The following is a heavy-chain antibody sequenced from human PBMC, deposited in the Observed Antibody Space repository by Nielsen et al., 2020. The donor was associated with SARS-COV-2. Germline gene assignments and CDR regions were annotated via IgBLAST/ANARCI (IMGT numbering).Heavy chain of an antibody. CDR2: ISGGSGNT. CDR1: GFTFSNYA. J-gene: IGHJ3*02. CDR3: AKDKSDSVAGFDAFDI. D-gene: IGHD6-19*01. Sequence: GGSLRLSCAASGFTFSNYAMSWVRQAPGKGLEWVSTISGGSGNTYYADSVKGRFTISRDNSKKTLYLQMNSLRAEGTAAYYCAKDKSDSVAGFDAFDIWGQGTMVTVSS. V-gene: IGHV3-23*01.